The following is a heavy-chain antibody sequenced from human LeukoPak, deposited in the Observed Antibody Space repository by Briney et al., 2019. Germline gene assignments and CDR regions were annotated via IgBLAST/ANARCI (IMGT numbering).Heavy chain of an antibody. V-gene: IGHV3-30-3*01. J-gene: IGHJ4*02. CDR2: ISYDGSNK. CDR3: ARAILGYF. D-gene: IGHD2-15*01. CDR1: GFTFSSYA. Sequence: PGGSLRLSCAASGFTFSSYAMHWVRQAPGKGLEWVAVISYDGSNKYYADSVKGRFTISRDNSKNTLYLQMNSLRAEDTAVYYCARAILGYFWGQGTLVTVSS.